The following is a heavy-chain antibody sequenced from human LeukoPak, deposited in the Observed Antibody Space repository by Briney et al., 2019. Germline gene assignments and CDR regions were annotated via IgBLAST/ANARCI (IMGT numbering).Heavy chain of an antibody. CDR3: ARGFFKGYSSGKGYNWFDP. J-gene: IGHJ5*02. CDR2: INHSGST. Sequence: PSETLSLTCAVYGGSFSGYYWSWLRQPPGKGLEWIGEINHSGSTNYNPSLKSRVTISVDTSKNQFSLKLSSVTAADTAVYYCARGFFKGYSSGKGYNWFDPWGQGTLVTVSS. V-gene: IGHV4-34*01. D-gene: IGHD6-19*01. CDR1: GGSFSGYY.